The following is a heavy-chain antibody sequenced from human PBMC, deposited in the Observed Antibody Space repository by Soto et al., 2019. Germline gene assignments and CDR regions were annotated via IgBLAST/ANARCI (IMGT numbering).Heavy chain of an antibody. Sequence: GAPLKVSCKASGYTFIGYYIHLVRQAPGQGLEWMGWINPNSGGTNYAQKFQGRVTMTRDTSISTAYMELSRLRSDDTAVYYCARDVSVSGDLGWFDSWGQGTLVTVSS. V-gene: IGHV1-2*02. CDR2: INPNSGGT. D-gene: IGHD2-21*02. J-gene: IGHJ5*01. CDR3: ARDVSVSGDLGWFDS. CDR1: GYTFIGYY.